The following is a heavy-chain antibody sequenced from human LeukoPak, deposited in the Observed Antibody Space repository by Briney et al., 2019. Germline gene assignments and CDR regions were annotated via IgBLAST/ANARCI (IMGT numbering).Heavy chain of an antibody. CDR2: INHSGST. J-gene: IGHJ3*02. Sequence: PSETLSLTCAVYGGSFSGYYWSWIRQPPGKGLEWIGEINHSGSTDYNPSLKSRVTISVDTSKKQFSLKLSSVTAADTAVYYCARAPLMAYYYGSESYLKDAFDIWGQGTMVTVSS. CDR3: ARAPLMAYYYGSESYLKDAFDI. D-gene: IGHD3-10*01. V-gene: IGHV4-34*01. CDR1: GGSFSGYY.